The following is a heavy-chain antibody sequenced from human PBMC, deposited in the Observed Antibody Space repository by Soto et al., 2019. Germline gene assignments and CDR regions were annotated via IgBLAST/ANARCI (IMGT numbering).Heavy chain of an antibody. CDR1: GYMFTSYF. Sequence: QGHLVQSGAEVKRPGASVRASCESSGYMFTSYFIHWVGQAPGQGLEWGGVINPSDGTTTYAQKFQARITMTRDTSTTTVDMELSSLRSEDTAVYYCARDKDSSARPRAEFDYWGQGTLITVSS. D-gene: IGHD6-19*01. V-gene: IGHV1-46*01. J-gene: IGHJ4*02. CDR2: INPSDGTT. CDR3: ARDKDSSARPRAEFDY.